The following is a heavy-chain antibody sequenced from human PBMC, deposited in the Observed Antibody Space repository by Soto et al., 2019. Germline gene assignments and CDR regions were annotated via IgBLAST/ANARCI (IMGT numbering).Heavy chain of an antibody. J-gene: IGHJ4*02. V-gene: IGHV1-8*01. Sequence: ASVKVSCKASGYTFTSYDINWARQATGQGLEWMGWMNPNSGNTGYAQKLQGRVTMTRNTSISTANIELSSLRSEDTAVYYCVRTAKKKLGPRGFEDWGQGTLVTVSS. D-gene: IGHD6-13*01. CDR2: MNPNSGNT. CDR1: GYTFTSYD. CDR3: VRTAKKKLGPRGFED.